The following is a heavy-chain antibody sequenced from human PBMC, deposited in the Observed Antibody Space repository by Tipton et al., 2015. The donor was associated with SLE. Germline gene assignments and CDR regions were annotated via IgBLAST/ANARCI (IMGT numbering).Heavy chain of an antibody. CDR1: GGSTSSHY. V-gene: IGHV4-59*11. CDR3: ARVGLIAAAKTFDI. D-gene: IGHD6-25*01. J-gene: IGHJ3*02. CDR2: IDDSGNT. Sequence: TLSLTCTVSGGSTSSHYWSWIRQPPGKGLEWIGYIDDSGNTDYTPSLKSRVTISVDTSKNQFSLKLSSVTAADTAAYYCARVGLIAAAKTFDIWGQGTMVTVSS.